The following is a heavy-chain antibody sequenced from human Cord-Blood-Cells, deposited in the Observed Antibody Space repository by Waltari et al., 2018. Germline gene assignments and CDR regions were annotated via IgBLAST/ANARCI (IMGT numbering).Heavy chain of an antibody. V-gene: IGHV4-34*01. D-gene: IGHD6-13*01. CDR1: GGSFSGYY. Sequence: QVQLQQWGAGLLTPSETLSLTCAVYGGSFSGYYWSWIRQPPGKGLEWIGEINHSGSTNYNPSLKSRVTISVDTSKNQFSLKLSSVTAADTAVYYCARHVWGEYSSSWYAFDIWGQGTMVTVSS. CDR3: ARHVWGEYSSSWYAFDI. J-gene: IGHJ3*02. CDR2: INHSGST.